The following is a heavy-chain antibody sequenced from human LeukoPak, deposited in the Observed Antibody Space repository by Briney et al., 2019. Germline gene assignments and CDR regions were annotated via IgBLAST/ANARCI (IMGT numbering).Heavy chain of an antibody. Sequence: SETLSLTCAVYGGSFSGYYWSWIRQPPGKGLVWIGEINHSGSTNYNPSLKSRVTISVDTSKNQFSLKLSSVTAADTAVYYCARRRHSSSWLYYYYYMDVWGKGTTVTVSS. D-gene: IGHD6-13*01. CDR2: INHSGST. V-gene: IGHV4-34*01. J-gene: IGHJ6*03. CDR1: GGSFSGYY. CDR3: ARRRHSSSWLYYYYYMDV.